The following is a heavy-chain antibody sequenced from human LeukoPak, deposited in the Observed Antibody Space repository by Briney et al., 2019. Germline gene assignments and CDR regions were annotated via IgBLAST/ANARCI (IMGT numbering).Heavy chain of an antibody. Sequence: SETLSLTCTVSGGSISSYYWSWIRQPAGKGLEWIGRISGSGGTSYNPSLKSRVTLSVDSSKNQFSLKLSSVIAADTAVYYCVRGPTYSSRWYMDYWGQGTLVTVSS. D-gene: IGHD6-13*01. J-gene: IGHJ4*02. CDR2: ISGSGGT. CDR3: VRGPTYSSRWYMDY. V-gene: IGHV4-4*07. CDR1: GGSISSYY.